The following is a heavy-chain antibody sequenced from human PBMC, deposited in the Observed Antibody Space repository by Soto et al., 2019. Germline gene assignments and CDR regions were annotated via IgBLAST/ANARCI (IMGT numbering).Heavy chain of an antibody. J-gene: IGHJ1*01. CDR2: ISSSSSYI. CDR3: ASYYDSSGYYDAEYFQH. Sequence: GGSLRLSCAASGFTFSSYSMNWVRQAPGKGLEWVSSISSSSSYIYYADSVKGRFTISRDNAKNSLYLQMNSLRAEDTAVYYCASYYDSSGYYDAEYFQHWGQGTLVTVSS. CDR1: GFTFSSYS. D-gene: IGHD3-22*01. V-gene: IGHV3-21*01.